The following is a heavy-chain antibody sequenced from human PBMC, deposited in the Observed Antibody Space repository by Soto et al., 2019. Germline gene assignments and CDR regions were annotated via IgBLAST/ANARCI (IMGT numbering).Heavy chain of an antibody. Sequence: SETLSLTCTVSGASISGGDYYWSWIRQPPGKGLEWIGYIYYSGSTYYHPSLQSRVTISIDASKNQFSLKLRSVTAADTAMYYCAXDGGGYVRPGYHYGLDVWGQGTTVTVSS. CDR1: GASISGGDYY. CDR2: IYYSGST. D-gene: IGHD5-12*01. J-gene: IGHJ6*02. CDR3: AXDGGGYVRPGYHYGLDV. V-gene: IGHV4-30-4*01.